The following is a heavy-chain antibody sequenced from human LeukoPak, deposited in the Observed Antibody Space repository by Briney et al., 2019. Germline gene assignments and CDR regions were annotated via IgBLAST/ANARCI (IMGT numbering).Heavy chain of an antibody. CDR3: ARVGSGSSLIDY. CDR2: IYYSGST. D-gene: IGHD1-26*01. V-gene: IGHV4-59*11. J-gene: IGHJ4*02. CDR1: GGSISSHY. Sequence: SETLSLTCTVSGGSISSHYWSWIRQPPGKGLEWIGYIYYSGSTNYNPSLKSRVTISVDTSKNQFSLKLSSVTAADTAVYYCARVGSGSSLIDYWGQGTLVTVSS.